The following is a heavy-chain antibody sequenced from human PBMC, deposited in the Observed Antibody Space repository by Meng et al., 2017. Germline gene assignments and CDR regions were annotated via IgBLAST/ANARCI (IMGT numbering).Heavy chain of an antibody. Sequence: QVQLQQWGAGSLKPSETLSLTCAVYGGCFSGYYWSWIRQPPGKGLEWIGEINHSGSTNYNPSLKSRVTISVDTSKNQFSLKLSSVTAADTAVYYCARVPTYYYDSSGYYLFDYWGQGTLVTVSS. V-gene: IGHV4-34*01. J-gene: IGHJ4*02. CDR1: GGCFSGYY. D-gene: IGHD3-22*01. CDR3: ARVPTYYYDSSGYYLFDY. CDR2: INHSGST.